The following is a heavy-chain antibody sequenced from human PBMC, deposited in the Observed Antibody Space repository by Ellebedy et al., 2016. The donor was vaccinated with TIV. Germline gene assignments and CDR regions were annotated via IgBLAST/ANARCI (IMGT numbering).Heavy chain of an antibody. CDR3: ARGSGWIIDY. V-gene: IGHV3-7*04. Sequence: PGGSLRLSCTDSGFTVSSYWMKWVRQAPGKGLEWVANIKQDGSEEYYLDSVKGRFTSSRDNAKKSLYLQMNSLRSEDTAVYYCARGSGWIIDYWGQGTLVTVSS. D-gene: IGHD6-19*01. J-gene: IGHJ4*02. CDR1: GFTVSSYW. CDR2: IKQDGSEE.